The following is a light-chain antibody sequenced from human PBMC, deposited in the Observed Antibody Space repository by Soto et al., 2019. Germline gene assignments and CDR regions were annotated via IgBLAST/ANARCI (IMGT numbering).Light chain of an antibody. CDR2: GAS. CDR3: HHYATSSRT. Sequence: IVLTQSPGTLSLSPGERATLSCRASQSVSNFLAWYQQKPGQAPRLLIFGASSRTTGVPDRFSGSGSGTDFTLSISRLEPEDFAVYYCHHYATSSRTFGQGTKVDIK. CDR1: QSVSNF. J-gene: IGKJ1*01. V-gene: IGKV3-20*01.